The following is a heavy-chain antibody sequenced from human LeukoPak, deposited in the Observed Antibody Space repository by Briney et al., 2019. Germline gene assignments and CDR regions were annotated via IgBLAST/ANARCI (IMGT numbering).Heavy chain of an antibody. D-gene: IGHD4-17*01. J-gene: IGHJ5*02. CDR3: ARARDYGDYVNWFDP. V-gene: IGHV3-74*01. Sequence: GGSLRLSCAASGFTFSSYWMHWVRQTPGKGLVWVSRINSDGSTTSYADSVKGRFTISRDNAKNTLYLQMSSLRAEDTAVYYCARARDYGDYVNWFDPWGHGTQVTVSS. CDR1: GFTFSSYW. CDR2: INSDGSTT.